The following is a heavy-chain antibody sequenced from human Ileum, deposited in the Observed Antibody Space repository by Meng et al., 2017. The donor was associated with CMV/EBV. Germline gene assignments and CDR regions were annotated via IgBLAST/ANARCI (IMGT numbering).Heavy chain of an antibody. CDR3: AKVVPGGAPSPFDT. CDR2: ISHQGLVT. J-gene: IGHJ5*02. CDR1: GFPFSIYG. V-gene: IGHV3-30*18. D-gene: IGHD3-16*01. Sequence: SGFPFSIYGMHWARQAPGQGLEWVAYISHQGLVTHYADSVQGRLTVSRDNSKNTLYSETNSLTTEATALDYCAKVVPGGAPSPFDTWGRGTLVTVSS.